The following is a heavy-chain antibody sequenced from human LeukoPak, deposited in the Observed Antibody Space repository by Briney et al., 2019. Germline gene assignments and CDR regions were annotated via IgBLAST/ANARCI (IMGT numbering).Heavy chain of an antibody. V-gene: IGHV4-59*08. D-gene: IGHD3-22*01. CDR3: ARSPVSYDSSGSRIRPPRPMSLDFDY. CDR2: IYYSGST. J-gene: IGHJ4*02. Sequence: PSETLSLICTVSGGSISSYYWSWIRHPPGKGLDWIGYIYYSGSTNCNPSLKSRVTISVDTSKNQFSLKLSSVTAADTAVYYCARSPVSYDSSGSRIRPPRPMSLDFDYWGQGTLVTVSS. CDR1: GGSISSYY.